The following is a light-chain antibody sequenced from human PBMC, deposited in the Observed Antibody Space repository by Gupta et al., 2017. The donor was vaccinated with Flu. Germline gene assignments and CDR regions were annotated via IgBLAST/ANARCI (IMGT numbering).Light chain of an antibody. J-gene: IGKJ4*01. CDR3: QQRSNGPLT. CDR2: DTS. CDR1: QSVYNY. Sequence: EIVLTQSPATLSLSPGERATLSCRASQSVYNYLAWYQQRPGQAPRLVMYDTSNRGPGIPARFSGSGSETDFTLTISSLEPEDFAVYYCQQRSNGPLTFGGGTKLEIK. V-gene: IGKV3-11*01.